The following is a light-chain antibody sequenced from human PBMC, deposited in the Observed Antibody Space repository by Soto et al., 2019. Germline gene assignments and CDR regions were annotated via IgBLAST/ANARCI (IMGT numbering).Light chain of an antibody. CDR1: QSISSW. V-gene: IGKV1-5*01. CDR3: QQYNSYPRT. Sequence: DIQMTQSPSTLSASVGDRVTITCRASQSISSWLAWYQQKPGKAPKLLIYDASRLESGVPSRFSGSGSGTEFTLTISSLQPDDFATDYCQQYNSYPRTCGQGTKVEIK. J-gene: IGKJ1*01. CDR2: DAS.